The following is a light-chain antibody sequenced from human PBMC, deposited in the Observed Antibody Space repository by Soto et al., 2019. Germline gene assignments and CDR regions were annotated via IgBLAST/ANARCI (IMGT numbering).Light chain of an antibody. J-gene: IGLJ2*01. CDR1: SGDIGTYNL. V-gene: IGLV2-23*01. Sequence: QSVLTQPASVSGSPGQSITISCTGTSGDIGTYNLVSWYQQHPGRAPKLIIFEGNKRPSGVSNRFSASKSGNTASLAVSRLQAEDEADYHCCSYAGRSTVICGGGTKLTVL. CDR2: EGN. CDR3: CSYAGRSTVI.